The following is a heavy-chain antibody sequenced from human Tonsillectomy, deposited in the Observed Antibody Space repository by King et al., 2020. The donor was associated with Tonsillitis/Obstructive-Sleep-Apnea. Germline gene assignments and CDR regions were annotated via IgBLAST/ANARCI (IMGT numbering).Heavy chain of an antibody. CDR2: MNPYSGNT. D-gene: IGHD1-26*01. V-gene: IGHV1-8*01. CDR1: GYTFTNYD. CDR3: AMGIGIYYAGRDY. Sequence: QLVQSGAEVKKPGASVKVSCKASGYTFTNYDINWVRQATGQGLEWMGWMNPYSGNTGYAQKFQGRVTMTRNTSISTAYMELRSLRSEDTAVYYCAMGIGIYYAGRDYCVQGTLVTVSS. J-gene: IGHJ4*02.